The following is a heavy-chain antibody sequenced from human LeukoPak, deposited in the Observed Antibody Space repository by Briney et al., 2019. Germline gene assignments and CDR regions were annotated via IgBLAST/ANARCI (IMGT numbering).Heavy chain of an antibody. CDR3: ARSDYYDYRQIDY. V-gene: IGHV4-39*01. D-gene: IGHD3-16*01. CDR1: GDSISTSSYY. CDR2: IYYSGIT. J-gene: IGHJ4*02. Sequence: PSATLSLTCTVSGDSISTSSYYWSWVRQTPGKGLEWLGSIYYSGITHYNPSLKSRLTIYVDTSRNQFSLHLFSVTAADTAVFYCARSDYYDYRQIDYWGQGTLVTVSS.